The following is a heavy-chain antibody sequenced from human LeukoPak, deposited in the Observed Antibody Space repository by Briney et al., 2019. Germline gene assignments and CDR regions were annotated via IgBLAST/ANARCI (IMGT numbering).Heavy chain of an antibody. Sequence: GGSLRLSCAASGFTFSSYAMSWVRQAPGKGLEWVSAISGSGGSTYYADSVKGRFTISRDNSKNTLYLQMNSLRAEDTAVYYCAAPPYYYDGSGYEPYGYFQHWGQGTLVTVSS. CDR2: ISGSGGST. CDR3: AAPPYYYDGSGYEPYGYFQH. CDR1: GFTFSSYA. D-gene: IGHD3-22*01. V-gene: IGHV3-23*01. J-gene: IGHJ1*01.